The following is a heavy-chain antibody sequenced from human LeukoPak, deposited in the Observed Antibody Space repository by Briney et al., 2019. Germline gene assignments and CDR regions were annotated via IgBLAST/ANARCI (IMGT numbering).Heavy chain of an antibody. CDR3: AKDRKEGFCSTTSCYGIDS. V-gene: IGHV3-23*01. D-gene: IGHD2-2*01. J-gene: IGHJ4*02. CDR2: ISGAGYNT. Sequence: GGSLRLSCAASGFTLSSYSMSWVRQAPGKGLEWVSAISGAGYNTYYADSVKGRFTLSRDNSKNTLFLQMNSLRAEDTALYYCAKDRKEGFCSTTSCYGIDSWGQGTLVTVSS. CDR1: GFTLSSYS.